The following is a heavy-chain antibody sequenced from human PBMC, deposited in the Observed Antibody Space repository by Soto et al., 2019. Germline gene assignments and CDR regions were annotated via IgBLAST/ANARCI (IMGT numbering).Heavy chain of an antibody. J-gene: IGHJ4*02. CDR2: ISHTGTT. CDR1: GASVSSGIHY. V-gene: IGHV4-61*01. CDR3: ARGWDASS. Sequence: QVPMQESGPGLVKPSETLSLTCTVSGASVSSGIHYWSWIRQPPGKGLEWIGYISHTGTTNYNPSLKSRVTISADTSRNQFSLKVSSVTAADTAVYYCARGWDASSWGQGTLVTVSS. D-gene: IGHD6-19*01.